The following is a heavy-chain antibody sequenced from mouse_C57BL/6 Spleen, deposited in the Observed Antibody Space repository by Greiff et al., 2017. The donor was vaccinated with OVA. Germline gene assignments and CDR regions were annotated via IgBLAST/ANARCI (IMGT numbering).Heavy chain of an antibody. V-gene: IGHV5-4*01. D-gene: IGHD2-5*01. CDR2: ISDGGSYT. Sequence: EVQVVESGGGLVKPGGSLKLSCAASGFTFSSYAMSWVRQTPEKRLEWVATISDGGSYTYYPDNVKGRFTISRDNAKNNLYLQMSHLKSEDTAMYYCARPTIVTAMDYWGQGTSVTVSS. J-gene: IGHJ4*01. CDR1: GFTFSSYA. CDR3: ARPTIVTAMDY.